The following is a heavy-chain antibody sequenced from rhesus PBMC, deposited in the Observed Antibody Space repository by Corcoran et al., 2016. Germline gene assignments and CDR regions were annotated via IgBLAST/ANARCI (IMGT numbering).Heavy chain of an antibody. CDR2: IYVSVTTT. D-gene: IGHD4-29*01. J-gene: IGHJ4*01. V-gene: IGHV4-169*02. CDR3: ARDRGAAQL. Sequence: QLQLQESGPGLVKPSETLSLTCAVSGGSISSSYWSWIHQAPGKGLEWIAYIYVSVTTTNYNPSLKTRFTLSLDTSKTQLSLKLSSVTAADTAVYYCARDRGAAQLWGQGVLVTVSS. CDR1: GGSISSSY.